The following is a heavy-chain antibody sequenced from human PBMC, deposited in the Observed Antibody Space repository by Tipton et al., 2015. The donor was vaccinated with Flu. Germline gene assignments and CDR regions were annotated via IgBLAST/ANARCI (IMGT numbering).Heavy chain of an antibody. J-gene: IGHJ3*01. Sequence: TLSLTCTVSGGSISSYYWSWIRQPAGKGLEWIGRVYTSGSTYYNPPLKSRVTMSLDTSKNQFSLKLSSVAAADTALYYCAGYASSQPGRAFDVGGQGTMVIVSS. CDR1: GGSISSYY. CDR2: VYTSGST. CDR3: AGYASSQPGRAFDV. V-gene: IGHV4-4*07. D-gene: IGHD6-13*01.